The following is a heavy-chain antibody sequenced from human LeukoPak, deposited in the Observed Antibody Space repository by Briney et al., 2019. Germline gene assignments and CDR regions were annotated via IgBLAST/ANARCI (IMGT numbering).Heavy chain of an antibody. CDR1: GYSISSGYF. Sequence: SETLSLTCTVSGYSISSGYFWGWIRQPPGKGLEWIGSIYHSGSTSYNPSLKSRLTISVDTSKNQFSLKLSSVTAADTAVYYCATGYSSSWYPLYYYYMDVWGKGTTVTASS. CDR2: IYHSGST. CDR3: ATGYSSSWYPLYYYYMDV. J-gene: IGHJ6*03. V-gene: IGHV4-38-2*02. D-gene: IGHD6-13*01.